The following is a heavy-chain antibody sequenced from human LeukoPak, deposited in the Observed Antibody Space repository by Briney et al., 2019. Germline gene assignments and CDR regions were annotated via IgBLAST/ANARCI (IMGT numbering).Heavy chain of an antibody. V-gene: IGHV1-18*04. Sequence: GASVKVSCKASGYTFTSYGISWVPQAPGQGLERMVWISAYNGNTIYAQKLQGRVTMTTDTSTSTAFMALRSLRSDDTAVYYCARELVVAAPDYWGKGTLVTVSS. D-gene: IGHD2-15*01. CDR3: ARELVVAAPDY. CDR1: GYTFTSYG. CDR2: ISAYNGNT. J-gene: IGHJ4*02.